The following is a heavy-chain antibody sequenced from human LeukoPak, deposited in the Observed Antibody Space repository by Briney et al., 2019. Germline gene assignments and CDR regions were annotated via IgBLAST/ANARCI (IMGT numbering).Heavy chain of an antibody. CDR1: GFTFSSYA. CDR3: AKATRRLWFGGNDAFDI. CDR2: ISGSADSA. Sequence: GGSLRLSCEASGFTFSSYAMSWVRQAPGKGLEWVSVISGSADSAFYADSVKGQFTISRDNSKNTLYLQMNSLRAEDTAVYYCAKATRRLWFGGNDAFDIWGQGTMVTVSS. V-gene: IGHV3-23*01. J-gene: IGHJ3*02. D-gene: IGHD3-10*01.